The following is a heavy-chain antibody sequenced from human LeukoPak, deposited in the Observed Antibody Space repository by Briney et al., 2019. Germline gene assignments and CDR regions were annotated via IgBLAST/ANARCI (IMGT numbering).Heavy chain of an antibody. Sequence: GGSLRLSCAASGFNFGFYAMSWVRQAPGKGLEWVSAIVDSGGSTYYADSVKGRFTISRDNSKNTLYLQVNSLRAEDTAIYYCAKDALRTSGWYYFDYWGQGTLVAVSS. V-gene: IGHV3-23*01. CDR3: AKDALRTSGWYYFDY. J-gene: IGHJ4*02. CDR2: IVDSGGST. CDR1: GFNFGFYA. D-gene: IGHD6-19*01.